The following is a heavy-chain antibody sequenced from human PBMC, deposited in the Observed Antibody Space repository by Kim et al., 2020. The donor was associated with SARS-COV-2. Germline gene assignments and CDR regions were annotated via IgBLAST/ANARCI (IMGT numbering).Heavy chain of an antibody. Sequence: GGSLRLSCAASGFTLSDYYMSWIRQAPGKGPEWVSYISSGTSDTDYADSVKGRFTISRDNAKNSLYLQMNSLRAEDTAVYYCSRARRGYTNGYWYWGQGTLVTVSS. D-gene: IGHD5-18*01. J-gene: IGHJ4*02. CDR3: SRARRGYTNGYWY. CDR2: ISSGTSDT. V-gene: IGHV3-11*03. CDR1: GFTLSDYY.